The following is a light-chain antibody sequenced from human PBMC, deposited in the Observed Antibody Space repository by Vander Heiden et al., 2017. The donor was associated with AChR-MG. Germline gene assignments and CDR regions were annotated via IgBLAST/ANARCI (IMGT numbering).Light chain of an antibody. J-gene: IGKJ2*01. CDR3: QQYNNWAPGVT. V-gene: IGKV3-15*01. CDR1: QSVSSN. Sequence: EILMTQSPATLSVSPGERATLSCRASQSVSSNLAWYQQKPGQAPRLLIYGASTRATGIPARFSGSGSGTEFTLTISSLQSEDFAVYYCQQYNNWAPGVTFGQGTKLEIK. CDR2: GAS.